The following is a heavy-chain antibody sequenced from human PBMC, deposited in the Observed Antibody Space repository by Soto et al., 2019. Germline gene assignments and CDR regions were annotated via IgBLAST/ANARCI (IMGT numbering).Heavy chain of an antibody. V-gene: IGHV3-30-3*01. J-gene: IGHJ4*02. Sequence: GGSLRLSCAASGFTFSSYPLHWVRQAPGKGLEWVAFISFDGRDTYYPDSLKGRFTISRDDSKNTVYLQINSLRPEDTAVYYCARDYYDSSGYLLYWGQGTPVTVSS. CDR3: ARDYYDSSGYLLY. CDR2: ISFDGRDT. CDR1: GFTFSSYP. D-gene: IGHD3-22*01.